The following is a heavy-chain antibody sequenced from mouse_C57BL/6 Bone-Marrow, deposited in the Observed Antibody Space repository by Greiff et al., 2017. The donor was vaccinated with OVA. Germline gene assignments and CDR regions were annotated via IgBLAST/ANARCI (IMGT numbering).Heavy chain of an antibody. D-gene: IGHD3-3*01. CDR1: GYAFSSSW. CDR2: IYPGDGDT. V-gene: IGHV1-82*01. J-gene: IGHJ3*01. CDR3: ARGGDS. Sequence: QVQLQQSGPELVKPGASVKISCKASGYAFSSSWMNWVKQRPGKGLEWIGRIYPGDGDTNYNGKFKGKATLTAAKSSSTAYMQLSSLTSEDSAVYFCARGGDSWGQGTLVTVSA.